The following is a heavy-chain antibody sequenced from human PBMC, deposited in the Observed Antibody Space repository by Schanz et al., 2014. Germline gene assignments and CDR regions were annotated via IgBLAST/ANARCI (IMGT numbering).Heavy chain of an antibody. V-gene: IGHV1-18*01. CDR1: GYTFTTYA. Sequence: TVRVSCKASGYTFTTYAMSWVRQAPGQGLEWVGWISVYTGNTKYGQKVQGRVTMTADTSTNTAYMELRSLRSDDTAVYYCARDAADFYDILTEEDYWGQGTLVTVSS. D-gene: IGHD3-9*01. CDR2: ISVYTGNT. J-gene: IGHJ4*02. CDR3: ARDAADFYDILTEEDY.